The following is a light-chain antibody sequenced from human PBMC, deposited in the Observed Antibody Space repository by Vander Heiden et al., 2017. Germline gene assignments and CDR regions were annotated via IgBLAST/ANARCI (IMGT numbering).Light chain of an antibody. V-gene: IGKV3-15*01. CDR1: QSVSSN. J-gene: IGKJ5*01. Sequence: EIVMPQPPPTLSVSQGERATLPSRAIQSVSSNLAWYQQKPGQAPRLLIYGASTRATGIPARFSGSGSGTEFTLTISSLQSEDFAVYYCQQYDNWPPFTFGQGTRLEIK. CDR2: GAS. CDR3: QQYDNWPPFT.